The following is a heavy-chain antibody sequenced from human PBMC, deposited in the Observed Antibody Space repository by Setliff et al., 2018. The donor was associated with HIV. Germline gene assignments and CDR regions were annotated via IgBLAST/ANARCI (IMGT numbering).Heavy chain of an antibody. CDR1: GYAFNSYT. D-gene: IGHD2-15*01. J-gene: IGHJ6*03. V-gene: IGHV1-8*01. CDR3: ARVGRTPYYYYYMDV. CDR2: INPNSDST. Sequence: ASVKVSCKASGYAFNSYTLNWVRQATGRGLEWMGWINPNSDSTAYAQKFQGSLTMTRNTSTGTVYMGLSSLRSEDTAVYYCARVGRTPYYYYYMDVWGKGTTVTVSS.